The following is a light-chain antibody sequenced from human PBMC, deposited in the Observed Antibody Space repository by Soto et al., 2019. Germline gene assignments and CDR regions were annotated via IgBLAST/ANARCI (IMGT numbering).Light chain of an antibody. CDR1: QSVSSN. J-gene: IGKJ4*01. CDR2: GAS. Sequence: EIVMTQSPATLSVSPGERATLSCRASQSVSSNLAWYQQKPGQAPRLLIYGASTRATGIPARFSGSGSGTEFTLTISSLQSEDFEVYYCQQYNNWPPTFGGGTKVEIK. V-gene: IGKV3-15*01. CDR3: QQYNNWPPT.